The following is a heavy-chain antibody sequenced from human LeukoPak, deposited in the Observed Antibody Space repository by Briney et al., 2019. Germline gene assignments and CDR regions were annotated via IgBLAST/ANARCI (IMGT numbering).Heavy chain of an antibody. V-gene: IGHV1-18*01. CDR2: ISAYNGNT. CDR1: GYTFTSYG. Sequence: ASVKVSCKASGYTFTSYGISWVRQAPGQGLEWMGWISAYNGNTNYAQKLQGRVTMTTDTSTSTAYMELRSLRSDDTAVYYCARDSGSGWSFKTNYYYYYGMDVWGQGTTVTVSS. J-gene: IGHJ6*02. D-gene: IGHD6-19*01. CDR3: ARDSGSGWSFKTNYYYYYGMDV.